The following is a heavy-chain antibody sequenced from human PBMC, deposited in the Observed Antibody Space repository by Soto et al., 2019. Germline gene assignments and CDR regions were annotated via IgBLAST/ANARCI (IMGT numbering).Heavy chain of an antibody. J-gene: IGHJ4*02. CDR1: GFSFSDYV. Sequence: GGSLRLSCAASGFSFSDYVMHWVRQAPGKGLEWVAVMWYHGRALFYTDSVKGRVTISGDDSTNTLYLQMNSLRTDDTARYDCTTDDTSGYYCHYWGQGTLVTVAS. V-gene: IGHV3-33*01. D-gene: IGHD3-22*01. CDR3: TTDDTSGYYCHY. CDR2: MWYHGRAL.